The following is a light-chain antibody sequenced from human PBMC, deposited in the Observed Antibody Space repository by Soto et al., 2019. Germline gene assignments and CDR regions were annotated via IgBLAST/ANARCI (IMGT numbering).Light chain of an antibody. CDR3: QHRSNWPPVT. V-gene: IGKV3-11*01. J-gene: IGKJ4*01. Sequence: EIVLTQSPATLSLSPGERATLSCRASQSVSRDLAWYQQKPGQAPRLLIYDASERVTGISARFSGSGSGTDFTLTISSPEPEDFAVYYCQHRSNWPPVTFGGGTKVEIK. CDR1: QSVSRD. CDR2: DAS.